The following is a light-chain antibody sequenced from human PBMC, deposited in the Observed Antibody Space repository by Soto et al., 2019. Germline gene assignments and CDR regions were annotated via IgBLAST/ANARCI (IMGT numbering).Light chain of an antibody. CDR2: AAS. Sequence: DIQMTQSPSSLSASVGDRVTITCRARQTIIRYLNWYQQKPGRAPNLLIYAASSLQSGATSRFSGSGSGTEFTLTISSLQPDDFATYYCQQSYSTLLTFGTGTKVESK. J-gene: IGKJ3*01. CDR1: QTIIRY. V-gene: IGKV1-39*01. CDR3: QQSYSTLLT.